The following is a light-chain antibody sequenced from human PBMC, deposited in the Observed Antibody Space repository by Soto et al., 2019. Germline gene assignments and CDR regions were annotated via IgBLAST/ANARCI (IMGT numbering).Light chain of an antibody. J-gene: IGKJ4*01. CDR3: QQRSNWPPVLT. V-gene: IGKV3-11*01. CDR1: ESVDFH. CDR2: DAS. Sequence: VLTQSPATLSLSPGKRATLSCRASESVDFHLAWYQQKPGQAPRLLIYDASNRATGIPARFSGSGSGTDFTLTISSLEPEDFAVYYCQQRSNWPPVLTFGGGTKGDIK.